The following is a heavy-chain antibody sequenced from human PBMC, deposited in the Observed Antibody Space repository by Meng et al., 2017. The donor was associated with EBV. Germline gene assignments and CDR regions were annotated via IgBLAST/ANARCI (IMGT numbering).Heavy chain of an antibody. V-gene: IGHV1-69*01. CDR3: ASESGRGFTPDY. Sequence: HVEGLQSGAEVKKPGSSVKVSCRTSGGTLRSDAVSWVRQAPGQGLEWMGGLIPMVGAPHYAQKFQGRVTIIADESTSTHSMELNSLRSEDTAMYYCASESGRGFTPDYWGQGTLVTVSS. CDR1: GGTLRSDA. CDR2: LIPMVGAP. D-gene: IGHD3-10*01. J-gene: IGHJ4*02.